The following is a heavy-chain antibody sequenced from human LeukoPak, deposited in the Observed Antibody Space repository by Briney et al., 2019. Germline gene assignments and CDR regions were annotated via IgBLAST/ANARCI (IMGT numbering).Heavy chain of an antibody. Sequence: GSLRLSCEAAGFTFISNWMSWVRQAPGKGMEWMANIKQDGSEKYYVDSVKGRFTISRDNGQNSLYLQMNSLRAEDTAVYYCATDYGGYWGQGTLVTVSS. D-gene: IGHD3-10*01. CDR3: ATDYGGY. J-gene: IGHJ4*02. CDR1: GFTFISNW. CDR2: IKQDGSEK. V-gene: IGHV3-7*04.